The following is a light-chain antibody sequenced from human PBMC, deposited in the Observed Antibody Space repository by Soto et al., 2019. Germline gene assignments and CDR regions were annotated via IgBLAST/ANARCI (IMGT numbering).Light chain of an antibody. V-gene: IGKV3-15*01. CDR3: QQYFEWPPMT. J-gene: IGKJ1*01. CDR1: QRVATN. CDR2: GAS. Sequence: EIVMTQSPATLSSSPGERATLSCRASQRVATNLSWYQQKPREAPTLLLSGASTSAAGISDRYRGSGSGTEFTLTISSLRSEDSGIYYCQQYFEWPPMTFGQGTKVEI.